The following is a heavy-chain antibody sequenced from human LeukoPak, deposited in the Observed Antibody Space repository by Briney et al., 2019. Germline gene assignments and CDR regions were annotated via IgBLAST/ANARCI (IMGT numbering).Heavy chain of an antibody. CDR1: GGSISSSSYY. D-gene: IGHD2-15*01. J-gene: IGHJ6*02. V-gene: IGHV4-39*07. CDR3: ARVGGSNYYYYGMDV. Sequence: SETLSLTCTVSGGSISSSSYYWGWIRQPPGKGLEWIGSIYYSGSTYYNPSLKSRVTMSVDTSMNQFSLKLSSVTAADTAVYYCARVGGSNYYYYGMDVWGQGTTVTVSS. CDR2: IYYSGST.